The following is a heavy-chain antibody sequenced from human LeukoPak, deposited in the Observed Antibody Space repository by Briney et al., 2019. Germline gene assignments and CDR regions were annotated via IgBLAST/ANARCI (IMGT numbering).Heavy chain of an antibody. V-gene: IGHV3-48*01. J-gene: IGHJ4*02. CDR1: GFTFSTYW. D-gene: IGHD6-13*01. Sequence: GGSLRLSCAASGFTFSTYWMSWVRQAPGKGLEWVSYISSSSSTIYYADSVKGRFTISRDNAKDSLYLQMNSLRAEDTAVYYCARGGGSSWYYNFDYWGQGTLVTVSS. CDR3: ARGGGSSWYYNFDY. CDR2: ISSSSSTI.